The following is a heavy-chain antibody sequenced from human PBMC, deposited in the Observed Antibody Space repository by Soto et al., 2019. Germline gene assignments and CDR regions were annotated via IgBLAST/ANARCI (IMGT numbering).Heavy chain of an antibody. Sequence: GGSLRLSYAASGFTFSSYAMSWVRQAPGKGLEWVSAISGSGGSTYYADSVKGRFTISRDNSKNTLYLQMNSLRAEDTAVYYCAKDPRITMIVVDPTPNWFDPWGQGTLVTVSS. J-gene: IGHJ5*02. CDR1: GFTFSSYA. CDR2: ISGSGGST. CDR3: AKDPRITMIVVDPTPNWFDP. V-gene: IGHV3-23*01. D-gene: IGHD3-22*01.